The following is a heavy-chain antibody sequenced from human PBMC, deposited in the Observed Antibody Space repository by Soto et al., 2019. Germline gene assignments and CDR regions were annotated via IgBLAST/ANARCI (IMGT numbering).Heavy chain of an antibody. CDR3: ARESAELPTSDFRYYGMDV. J-gene: IGHJ6*02. D-gene: IGHD6-13*01. CDR2: ISSRSSYI. CDR1: GFTFSSYT. V-gene: IGHV3-21*01. Sequence: GGSLRLSCGASGFTFSSYTMSWVRQAPGKGLEWVSSISSRSSYIYYADSVKGRFTISRDNAKNSLYLQMNSLRAEDTALYYCARESAELPTSDFRYYGMDVWGQGTTVTVSS.